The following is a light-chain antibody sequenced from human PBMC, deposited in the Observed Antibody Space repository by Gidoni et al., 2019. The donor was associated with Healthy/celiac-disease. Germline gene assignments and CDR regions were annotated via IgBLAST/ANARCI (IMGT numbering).Light chain of an antibody. CDR1: QSIRSY. Sequence: DIQMTQSPSSLSASVGDRVTITCRASQSIRSYLNWYQQKPGKAPKLLIYAASSLQSGVPSRFSGSGSGTDFTLTISSLQPEDFATYYCQQSYSTPITFXQXTRLEIK. J-gene: IGKJ5*01. CDR3: QQSYSTPIT. V-gene: IGKV1-39*01. CDR2: AAS.